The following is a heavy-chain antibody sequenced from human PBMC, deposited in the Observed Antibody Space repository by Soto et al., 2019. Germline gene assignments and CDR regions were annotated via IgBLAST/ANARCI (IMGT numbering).Heavy chain of an antibody. V-gene: IGHV1-18*01. CDR1: GYTSTSYD. Sequence: ASVKVSCKASGYTSTSYDINWVRQATEQGLEWMGWISGYNGNTHYSQKFQGKVTMTTDTSTSTAYMELRNLRSDDTAVYYCAKADSNYAGRFSYYYMDVWGTGTMVTVSS. D-gene: IGHD4-4*01. CDR3: AKADSNYAGRFSYYYMDV. CDR2: ISGYNGNT. J-gene: IGHJ6*03.